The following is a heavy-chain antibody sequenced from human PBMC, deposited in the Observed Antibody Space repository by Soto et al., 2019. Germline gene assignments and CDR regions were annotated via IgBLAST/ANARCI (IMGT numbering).Heavy chain of an antibody. D-gene: IGHD6-13*01. CDR3: ARDFGSWYSGQSTEDAFDI. J-gene: IGHJ3*02. V-gene: IGHV4-59*01. CDR1: GGSISSYY. CDR2: IYYNGVT. Sequence: QVQLQESAPGLVKPSETLSLTCTVSGGSISSYYWSWIRQPPGKGLEWIGYIYYNGVTNYNPSLSRRVTISVDTSKNRSALKLNSVTSADTAVYYCARDFGSWYSGQSTEDAFDIWGQGTMVTVSS.